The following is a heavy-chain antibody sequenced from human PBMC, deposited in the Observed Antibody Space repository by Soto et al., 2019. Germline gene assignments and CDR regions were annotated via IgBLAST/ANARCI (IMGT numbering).Heavy chain of an antibody. CDR1: GFTFSSYS. V-gene: IGHV3-21*01. CDR2: ISSSSSYI. Sequence: GGSLRLSCAASGFTFSSYSMNWVRQAPGKGLEWVSSISSSSSYIYYADSVKGRFTISRDNAKNSLYLQMNSLRAEDTAVYYCARSRSLRTNYYGMDVWSQGTTVTVSS. J-gene: IGHJ6*02. CDR3: ARSRSLRTNYYGMDV. D-gene: IGHD3-10*01.